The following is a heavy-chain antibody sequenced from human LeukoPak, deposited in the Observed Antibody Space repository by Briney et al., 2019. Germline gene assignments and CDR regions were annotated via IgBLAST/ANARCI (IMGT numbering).Heavy chain of an antibody. CDR1: GYSISSGYY. J-gene: IGHJ5*02. Sequence: PSETLSLTCAVSGYSISSGYYWGWIRQPPGKGLEWIGSIYHSGSTYYNPSLKSRVTISVDTSKNQFSLKLSSVTAADTAVYYCARPVVVPAAKEGRFDPWGQGTLVTVSS. D-gene: IGHD2-2*01. CDR3: ARPVVVPAAKEGRFDP. V-gene: IGHV4-38-2*01. CDR2: IYHSGST.